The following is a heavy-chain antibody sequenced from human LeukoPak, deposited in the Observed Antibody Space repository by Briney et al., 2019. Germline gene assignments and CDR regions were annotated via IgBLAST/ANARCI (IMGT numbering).Heavy chain of an antibody. Sequence: TGGSLRLSCAASGFTFSSYWMSWVRHAPGKGLEWVANINQDGSERYYVDSVKGRFTISRDNAKNSLSLQMNSLRAEDTALYYCARGNAMGVWGQGTTVTASS. J-gene: IGHJ6*02. V-gene: IGHV3-7*01. CDR3: ARGNAMGV. CDR2: INQDGSER. CDR1: GFTFSSYW.